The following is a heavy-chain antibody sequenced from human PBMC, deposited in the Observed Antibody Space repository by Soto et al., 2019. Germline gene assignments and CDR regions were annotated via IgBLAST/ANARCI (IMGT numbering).Heavy chain of an antibody. CDR3: ARVNLGYYYAMDV. V-gene: IGHV3-33*01. CDR1: GFTFSSYG. J-gene: IGHJ6*02. CDR2: IWYDGSNK. Sequence: GGSLRLSCAASGFTFSSYGMHWVRQAPGKGLEWVAVIWYDGSNKYYADSVKGRFTISRDNSKNTLYLQMNSLRAEDTAVYYCARVNLGYYYAMDVWGQGTTVTVSS. D-gene: IGHD3-16*01.